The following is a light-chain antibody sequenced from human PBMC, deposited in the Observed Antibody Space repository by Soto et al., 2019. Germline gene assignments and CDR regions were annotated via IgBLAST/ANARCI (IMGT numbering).Light chain of an antibody. CDR3: QQYNNSPPWT. J-gene: IGKJ1*01. Sequence: EIVMTQSPATLSVSPGERAILSCRASLSVSSNLAWYQQKPGQAPRLLIYGASTRATGIPARFSGSGSGTEFTLTISSLRSEDFAVYDCQQYNNSPPWTFGQGTKVEIK. V-gene: IGKV3-15*01. CDR1: LSVSSN. CDR2: GAS.